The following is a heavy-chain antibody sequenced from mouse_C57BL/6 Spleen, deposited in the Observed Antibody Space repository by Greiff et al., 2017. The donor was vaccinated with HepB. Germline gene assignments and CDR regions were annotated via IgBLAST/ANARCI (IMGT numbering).Heavy chain of an antibody. CDR2: IYPRSGNT. V-gene: IGHV1-81*01. Sequence: QVQLKQSGAELARPGASVKLSCKASGYTFTSYGISWVKQRTGQGLEWIGEIYPRSGNTYYNEKFKGKATLTADKSSSTAYMELRSLTSEDSAVYFCAILFPENYFDYWGQGTTLTVSS. J-gene: IGHJ2*01. D-gene: IGHD1-1*01. CDR3: AILFPENYFDY. CDR1: GYTFTSYG.